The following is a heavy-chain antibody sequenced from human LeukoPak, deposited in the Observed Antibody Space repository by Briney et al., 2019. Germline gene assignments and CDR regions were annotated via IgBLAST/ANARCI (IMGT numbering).Heavy chain of an antibody. Sequence: GGSLRLSCAASGFTFSSYAMTWVRQAPGKGLDWVSAISGSGDNTYYADSAKGRFTISRDNSKNTLYLQMNSLRAEDTAVYYCAKIWFGELSSFDYWGQGTLVTVSS. D-gene: IGHD3-10*01. CDR2: ISGSGDNT. J-gene: IGHJ4*02. V-gene: IGHV3-23*01. CDR3: AKIWFGELSSFDY. CDR1: GFTFSSYA.